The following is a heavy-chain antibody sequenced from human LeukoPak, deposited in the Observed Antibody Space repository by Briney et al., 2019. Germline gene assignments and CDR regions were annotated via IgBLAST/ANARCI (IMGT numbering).Heavy chain of an antibody. Sequence: PGGSLRLSCAASGFTFSSYEMNWVRQAPGKGLEWVSYISSSGSTIYYADSVKGRFTISRDNAKNSLYLQMNSLRAEDTAVYYCARDAKILTGYYQNYYGMDVWGQGTTVTVSS. CDR3: ARDAKILTGYYQNYYGMDV. J-gene: IGHJ6*02. D-gene: IGHD3-9*01. V-gene: IGHV3-48*03. CDR1: GFTFSSYE. CDR2: ISSSGSTI.